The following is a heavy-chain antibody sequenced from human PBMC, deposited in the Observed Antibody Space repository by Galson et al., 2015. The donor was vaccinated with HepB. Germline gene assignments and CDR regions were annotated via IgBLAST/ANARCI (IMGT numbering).Heavy chain of an antibody. D-gene: IGHD6-13*01. CDR2: ISGSGGST. CDR3: AKEAGAGTSYYYYGMDV. V-gene: IGHV3-23*01. J-gene: IGHJ6*02. Sequence: SLRLSCAASGFTFSSYAMSWVRQAPGKGLEWVSAISGSGGSTYSADSVKGRFTISRDNSKNTLYLQMNSLRAEDTAVYYCAKEAGAGTSYYYYGMDVWGQGTTVIVSS. CDR1: GFTFSSYA.